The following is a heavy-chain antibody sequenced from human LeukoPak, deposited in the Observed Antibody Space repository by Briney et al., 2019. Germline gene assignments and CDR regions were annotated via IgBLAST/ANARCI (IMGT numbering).Heavy chain of an antibody. CDR3: TREALTGQISAFDY. V-gene: IGHV3-74*01. Sequence: GGSLRLSCAASGFTLRTYWMNWVRQGPGKGLEWVSRISTDGGTTTYADSVKGRFTISRDNAKNSVYLQMSSLRVEDTAVYYCTREALTGQISAFDYWGQGSLVTVST. CDR2: ISTDGGTT. J-gene: IGHJ4*02. CDR1: GFTLRTYW. D-gene: IGHD3-9*01.